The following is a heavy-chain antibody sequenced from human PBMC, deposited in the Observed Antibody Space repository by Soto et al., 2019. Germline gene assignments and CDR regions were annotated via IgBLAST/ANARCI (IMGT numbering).Heavy chain of an antibody. J-gene: IGHJ4*01. D-gene: IGHD1-26*01. CDR1: GFAFSSYA. Sequence: GGYLSLSCEASGFAFSSYAMHWVRQAPGKGLEWVGVISYDGNYIYYADSVTGRFTISRDNSKTTLYVQVNSLRPEDTAVYYCAKGSLSSTIRTYAMDYCGQGNLVTVSS. V-gene: IGHV3-30*18. CDR2: ISYDGNYI. CDR3: AKGSLSSTIRTYAMDY.